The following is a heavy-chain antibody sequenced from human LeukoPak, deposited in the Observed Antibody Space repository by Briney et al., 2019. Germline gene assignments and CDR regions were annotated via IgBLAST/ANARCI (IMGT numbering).Heavy chain of an antibody. D-gene: IGHD2-2*01. Sequence: GGSLRLSCAASGFTFSSYWMSWVRQAPGKGREWVANIKRDGSEKYYVDSVKGRFTISRDNAKNSLYLQMNSLRAEDTAVYYCARGGEYQLLVSFYYFDYWGQGTLVTVSS. CDR2: IKRDGSEK. CDR3: ARGGEYQLLVSFYYFDY. V-gene: IGHV3-7*01. CDR1: GFTFSSYW. J-gene: IGHJ4*02.